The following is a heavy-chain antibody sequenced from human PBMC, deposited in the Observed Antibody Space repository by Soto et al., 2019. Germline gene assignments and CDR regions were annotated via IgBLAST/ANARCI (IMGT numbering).Heavy chain of an antibody. D-gene: IGHD6-19*01. CDR3: ARVHVMVVAGSTFDY. V-gene: IGHV1-2*04. Sequence: GASAKVSWKASGYIFTGNYRQCVRHAPRQGIGWMGWINPNSGDTNYTQKFQGWVTMTRDTSISTAYMELSRLRSDDTAVSCCARVHVMVVAGSTFDYWGHGTLATVPS. CDR2: INPNSGDT. J-gene: IGHJ4*01. CDR1: GYIFTGNY.